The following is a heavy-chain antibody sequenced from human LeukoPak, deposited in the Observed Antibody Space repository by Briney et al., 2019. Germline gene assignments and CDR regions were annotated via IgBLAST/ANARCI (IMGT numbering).Heavy chain of an antibody. CDR1: GFTFSSYA. Sequence: GGSLGLSCAASGFTFSSYAMHWVRQAPGKGLEYVSAISSNGGSTYYANSVKGRFTISRDNSKNTLYLQMGSLRAEDMAVYYCARGSDYGDYVVDYWGQGTLVTVSS. D-gene: IGHD4-17*01. V-gene: IGHV3-64*01. CDR3: ARGSDYGDYVVDY. CDR2: ISSNGGST. J-gene: IGHJ4*02.